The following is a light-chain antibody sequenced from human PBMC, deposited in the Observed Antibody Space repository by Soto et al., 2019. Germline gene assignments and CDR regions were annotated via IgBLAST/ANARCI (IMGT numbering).Light chain of an antibody. CDR3: QQSDRVPYT. V-gene: IGKV1-39*01. J-gene: IGKJ2*01. CDR2: AAS. Sequence: DIQMTQSPSSLSASVGDRVTITFRASQSINNYLNWYQQKPGKAPKLLLYAASSLQSGVPSRFSGTGSGTDFTLTISSLQPEDFATYFCQQSDRVPYTFGQETKVEIK. CDR1: QSINNY.